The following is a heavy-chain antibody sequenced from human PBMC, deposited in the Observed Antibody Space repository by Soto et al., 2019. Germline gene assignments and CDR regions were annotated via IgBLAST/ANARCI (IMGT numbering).Heavy chain of an antibody. Sequence: QVQLVESGGGVVQPGRSLRLSCAASGFTFSSYAMHWVRQAPGKGLEWVAVISYDGSNKYYADSVKGRFTISRDNSKNTLYLQMNSLRAEDTAVYYCATENYGDPLFDYWGQGPLVTVSS. D-gene: IGHD4-17*01. CDR2: ISYDGSNK. CDR3: ATENYGDPLFDY. V-gene: IGHV3-30-3*01. J-gene: IGHJ4*02. CDR1: GFTFSSYA.